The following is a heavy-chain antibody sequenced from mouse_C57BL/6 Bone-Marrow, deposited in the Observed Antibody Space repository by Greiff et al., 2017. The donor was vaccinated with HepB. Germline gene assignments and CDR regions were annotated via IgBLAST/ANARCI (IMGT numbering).Heavy chain of an antibody. CDR3: ARGDGYFYWYFDV. V-gene: IGHV1-82*01. D-gene: IGHD2-3*01. CDR1: GYAFSSSW. CDR2: IYPGDGDT. J-gene: IGHJ1*03. Sequence: QVQLQQSGPELVKPGASVKISCKASGYAFSSSWMNWVKQRPGKGLEWIGRIYPGDGDTNYNGKFKGKATLTADKSSSTAYMQLSSLTSEDSAVYFCARGDGYFYWYFDVWGTGTTVTVSS.